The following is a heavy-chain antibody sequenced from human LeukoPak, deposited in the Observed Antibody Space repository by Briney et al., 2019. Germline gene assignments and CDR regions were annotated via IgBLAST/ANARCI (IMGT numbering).Heavy chain of an antibody. CDR1: GFTFSSYS. Sequence: DPGGSLRLSCAASGFTFSSYSMNWVRQAPGKGLEWVSSISSGSTYMYYADSVKGRFTISRDNAKNSLYLQMNSLRAEDTALYYCARDNPFGGYWGQGTLVTVSS. CDR2: ISSGSTYM. D-gene: IGHD3-16*01. CDR3: ARDNPFGGY. V-gene: IGHV3-21*04. J-gene: IGHJ4*02.